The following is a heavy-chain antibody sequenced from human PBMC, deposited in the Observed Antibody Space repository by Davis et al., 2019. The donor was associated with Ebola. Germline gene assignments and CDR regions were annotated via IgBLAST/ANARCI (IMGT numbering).Heavy chain of an antibody. CDR1: GYTFTGYY. V-gene: IGHV1-2*02. CDR3: ARAVTTNNWYFDL. J-gene: IGHJ2*01. Sequence: ASVKVSCKASGYTFTGYYMHWVRQAPGQGLEWMGWINPNSGGTNYAQKFQGRVTITADKSTSTAYMELSSLRSEDTAVYYCARAVTTNNWYFDLWGRGTLVTVSS. CDR2: INPNSGGT. D-gene: IGHD4-17*01.